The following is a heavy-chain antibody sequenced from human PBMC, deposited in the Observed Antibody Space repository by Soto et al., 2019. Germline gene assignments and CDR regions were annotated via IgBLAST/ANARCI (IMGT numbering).Heavy chain of an antibody. CDR2: IWYDGSNK. V-gene: IGHV3-33*01. CDR3: ARQGGTSGFDY. J-gene: IGHJ4*02. D-gene: IGHD1-26*01. CDR1: GFTFSSYG. Sequence: QVQLVESGGGVVQPGRSLRLSCAASGFTFSSYGMHWVRQAPGKGLEWVAVIWYDGSNKYYADSVKGRFTISRDNSKITLYLQMNSLRAEDTAVYYCARQGGTSGFDYWGQGTLVTVSS.